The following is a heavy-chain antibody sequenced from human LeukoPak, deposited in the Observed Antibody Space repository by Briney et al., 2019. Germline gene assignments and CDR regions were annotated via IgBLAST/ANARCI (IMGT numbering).Heavy chain of an antibody. D-gene: IGHD2-2*01. CDR3: ARLGYCSSASCGPLDY. J-gene: IGHJ4*02. Sequence: PSETLSLTCTVSGGSISSSGYYWGWIRQPPGKGLEWIGNIYYSGSTYYNPSLKSRVTISVDTSKNHFSLKLNSVTAADTALYYCARLGYCSSASCGPLDYWGQGTLVTVSS. CDR1: GGSISSSGYY. V-gene: IGHV4-39*02. CDR2: IYYSGST.